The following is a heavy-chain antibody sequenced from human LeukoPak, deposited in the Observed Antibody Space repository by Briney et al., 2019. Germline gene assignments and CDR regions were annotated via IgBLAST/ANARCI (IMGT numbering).Heavy chain of an antibody. D-gene: IGHD2-2*01. CDR3: ARLGYCSSASCGPLDY. J-gene: IGHJ4*02. Sequence: PSETLSLTCTVSGGSISSSGYYWGWIRQPPGKGLEWIGNIYYSGSTYYNPSLKSRVTISVDTSKNHFSLKLNSVTAADTALYYCARLGYCSSASCGPLDYWGQGTLVTVSS. CDR1: GGSISSSGYY. V-gene: IGHV4-39*02. CDR2: IYYSGST.